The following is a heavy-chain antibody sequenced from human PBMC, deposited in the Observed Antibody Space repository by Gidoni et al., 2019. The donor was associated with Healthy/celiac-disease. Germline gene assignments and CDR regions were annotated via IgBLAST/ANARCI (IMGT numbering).Heavy chain of an antibody. V-gene: IGHV1-69*06. Sequence: QVQLVQSGAEVKKPGSSVKVSCKASGGPFSSYAISWVRQAPGQGLEWMGGIIPIFGTANYAQKFQGRVTITADKSTSTAYMELSSLRSEDTAVYYCARAPRASPKRGDAFDIWGQGTMVTVSS. CDR3: ARAPRASPKRGDAFDI. CDR1: GGPFSSYA. CDR2: IIPIFGTA. D-gene: IGHD1-1*01. J-gene: IGHJ3*02.